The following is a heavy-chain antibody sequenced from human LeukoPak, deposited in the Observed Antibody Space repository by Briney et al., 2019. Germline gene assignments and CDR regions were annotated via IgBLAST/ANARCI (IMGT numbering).Heavy chain of an antibody. D-gene: IGHD4-23*01. J-gene: IGHJ6*03. CDR1: GGSFSGYY. CDR3: ARTRGGVVTRVRNYYYYYMDV. Sequence: SETLSLTCAVPGGSFSGYYWSWVRQPPGKGLEWVGEINHSGCTNYNPSLKSRVTISVDTSKNQFSLKLGSVTAADTAVYYCARTRGGVVTRVRNYYYYYMDVWGKGTTVTISS. V-gene: IGHV4-34*01. CDR2: INHSGCT.